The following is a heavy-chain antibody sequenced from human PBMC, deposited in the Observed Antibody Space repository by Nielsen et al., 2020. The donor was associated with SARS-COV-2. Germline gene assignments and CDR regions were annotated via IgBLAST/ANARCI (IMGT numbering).Heavy chain of an antibody. J-gene: IGHJ6*02. V-gene: IGHV3-11*01. Sequence: WIRQPPGKGLEWVSYISSSGSTIYYADSVKGRFTISRDNSKNTLYLQMNSLRAEDTAVYYCARDLRCGYYYGSASYSYYYGMDVWGQGTTVTVSS. CDR2: ISSSGSTI. CDR3: ARDLRCGYYYGSASYSYYYGMDV. D-gene: IGHD3-10*01.